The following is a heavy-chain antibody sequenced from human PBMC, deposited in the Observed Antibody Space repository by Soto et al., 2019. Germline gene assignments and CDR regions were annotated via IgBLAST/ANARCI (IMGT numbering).Heavy chain of an antibody. D-gene: IGHD6-13*01. Sequence: HPGGSLRLSCAASGFPFSNYAMHWVRQAPGKGLEWAAVISYDGSNKYYADSGKGRFTISRDNSKNTLYLQMNSLRTEDTAVYYCARVGLEGQHLGLYYYGMDVWGQGTTVTVSS. CDR3: ARVGLEGQHLGLYYYGMDV. CDR2: ISYDGSNK. CDR1: GFPFSNYA. V-gene: IGHV3-30-3*01. J-gene: IGHJ6*02.